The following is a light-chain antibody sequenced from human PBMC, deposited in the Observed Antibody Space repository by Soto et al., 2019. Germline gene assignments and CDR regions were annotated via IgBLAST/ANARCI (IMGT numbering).Light chain of an antibody. Sequence: AIQMTQFPSSLSASIGDAVTITCRASQGIGTDLGWYQQKPGTAPKLLISGASDLQGGVPSRFRGSGSGPVFTLTISSLQPEDSGTYYCLQDYDYPYTFGQGTKLVIK. CDR2: GAS. CDR1: QGIGTD. J-gene: IGKJ2*01. CDR3: LQDYDYPYT. V-gene: IGKV1-6*01.